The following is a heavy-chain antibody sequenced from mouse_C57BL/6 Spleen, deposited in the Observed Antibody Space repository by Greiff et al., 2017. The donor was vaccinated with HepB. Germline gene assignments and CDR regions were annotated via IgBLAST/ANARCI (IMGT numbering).Heavy chain of an antibody. CDR2: ISGGGGNT. Sequence: EVQVVESGGGLVKPGGSLKLSCAASGFTFSSYTMSWVRQTPEKRLEWVATISGGGGNTYYPDSVKGRFTISRDNAKNTLYLQMSSLRSEDTALYYCARLRYDYDADGTYFDYWGQGTTLTVSS. CDR1: GFTFSSYT. D-gene: IGHD2-4*01. V-gene: IGHV5-9*01. J-gene: IGHJ2*01. CDR3: ARLRYDYDADGTYFDY.